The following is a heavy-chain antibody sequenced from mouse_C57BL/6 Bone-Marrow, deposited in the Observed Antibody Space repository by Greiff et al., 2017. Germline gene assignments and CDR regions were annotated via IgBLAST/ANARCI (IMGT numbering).Heavy chain of an antibody. CDR1: GFSLTSYG. J-gene: IGHJ1*03. Sequence: VQLQQSGPGLVQPSPSLSITCTVSGFSLTSYGVHWVRQSPGKGLEWLGVIWRGGSTDYNAAFMSRLSITKDNSKSQVFFKMNSLQADDTAIYYCAKNLFYSNYWYFDVWGTGTTVTVSS. CDR3: AKNLFYSNYWYFDV. V-gene: IGHV2-5*01. D-gene: IGHD2-5*01. CDR2: IWRGGST.